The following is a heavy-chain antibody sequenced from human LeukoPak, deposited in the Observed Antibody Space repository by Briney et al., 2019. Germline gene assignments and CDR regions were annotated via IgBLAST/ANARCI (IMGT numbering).Heavy chain of an antibody. CDR3: ARGLTYYYDSSGYYSLRY. Sequence: GGSLRLSCAASGFTFSDYYMSWIREAPGPGLECVSYISGSGSTIYYADSVKGRFTISRDNAKNSLHLQMNSLRADDTVVYYCARGLTYYYDSSGYYSLRYWGQGTLVTVSS. CDR2: ISGSGSTI. V-gene: IGHV3-11*01. J-gene: IGHJ4*02. CDR1: GFTFSDYY. D-gene: IGHD3-22*01.